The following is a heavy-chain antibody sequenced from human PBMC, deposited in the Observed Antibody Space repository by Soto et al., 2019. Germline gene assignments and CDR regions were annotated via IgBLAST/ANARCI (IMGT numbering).Heavy chain of an antibody. CDR2: IYTSGST. D-gene: IGHD3-3*01. Sequence: SETLSLRCAVSGCSISSYYWSWIRQPAGKGLEWIGRIYTSGSTNYNPSLKSRVTMSVDTSKNQFSLKLSSVTAADTAVYYCARELSGNQYDFWSGYYREGHYYYYYGMDVWGQGTTVTVSS. V-gene: IGHV4-4*07. CDR1: GCSISSYY. J-gene: IGHJ6*02. CDR3: ARELSGNQYDFWSGYYREGHYYYYYGMDV.